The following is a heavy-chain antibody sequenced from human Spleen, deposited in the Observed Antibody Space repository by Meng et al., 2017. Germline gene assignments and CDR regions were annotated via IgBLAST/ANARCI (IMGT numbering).Heavy chain of an antibody. CDR2: FDPEDGET. J-gene: IGHJ4*02. V-gene: IGHV1-24*01. CDR3: ATSWYGGGVEAAGTDY. Sequence: ASVKVSCKGSGYTLTELSMHWVRQAPGKGLEWMGGFDPEDGETIYAQKFQGRVTMTEDTSTDTAYMELSSLRSEDTAVYYCATSWYGGGVEAAGTDYWGQGTLVTVSS. D-gene: IGHD6-13*01. CDR1: GYTLTELS.